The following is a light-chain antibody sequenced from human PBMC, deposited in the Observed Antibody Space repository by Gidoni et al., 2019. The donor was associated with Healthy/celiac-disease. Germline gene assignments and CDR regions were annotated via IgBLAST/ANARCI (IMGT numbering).Light chain of an antibody. V-gene: IGLV3-1*01. CDR2: QDS. Sequence: SYELTQPPSVSVSPGQTASITCSGDKLGDKYACWYQQTPGQSPVLVIYQDSKRPSGIPERFSGSNSGNTATLTISGTQAMDEADYYCQAWDSHVVFGGGTKLTVL. CDR1: KLGDKY. CDR3: QAWDSHVV. J-gene: IGLJ2*01.